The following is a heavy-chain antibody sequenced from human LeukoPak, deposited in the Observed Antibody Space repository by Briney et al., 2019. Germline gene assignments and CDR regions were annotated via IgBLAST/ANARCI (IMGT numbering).Heavy chain of an antibody. CDR2: IRQDGSEK. Sequence: PGGSLRLSCAASGFTFSGYWMSWVRQAPGKGLEWVANIRQDGSEKYYVDSVKGRFTISRDNAKKSLYLQMNSLRAEDTAVYYCARDGDHSGYDLGNDWGQGTLVTVSS. CDR3: ARDGDHSGYDLGND. CDR1: GFTFSGYW. D-gene: IGHD5-12*01. V-gene: IGHV3-7*01. J-gene: IGHJ4*02.